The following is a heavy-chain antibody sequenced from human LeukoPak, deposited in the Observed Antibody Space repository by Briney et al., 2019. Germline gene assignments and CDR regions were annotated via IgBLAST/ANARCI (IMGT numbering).Heavy chain of an antibody. Sequence: GGSLRLSCAASGFTFSTYWMTWVRQAPGKGLVWVSRIKSDGSSTSYADSVKGRFTISRDNAKNTLYLQMNSLRAEDTAVYYCARWEGSGYALDYWGQGSLVTVSS. V-gene: IGHV3-74*01. CDR3: ARWEGSGYALDY. CDR2: IKSDGSST. CDR1: GFTFSTYW. J-gene: IGHJ4*02. D-gene: IGHD5-12*01.